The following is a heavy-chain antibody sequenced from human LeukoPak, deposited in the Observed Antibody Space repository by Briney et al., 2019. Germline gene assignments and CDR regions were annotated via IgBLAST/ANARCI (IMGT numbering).Heavy chain of an antibody. CDR1: GGSISSYY. CDR3: ARDIRTSETSEGYYYYYGMDV. D-gene: IGHD3-3*02. J-gene: IGHJ6*02. CDR2: IYYSGST. V-gene: IGHV4-59*01. Sequence: PSETLSLTCTASGGSISSYYWSWIRQPPGKGLEWIGYIYYSGSTNYNPSLKSRVTISVDTSKNQFSLKLSSVTAADTAVYYCARDIRTSETSEGYYYYYGMDVWGQGTTVTVSS.